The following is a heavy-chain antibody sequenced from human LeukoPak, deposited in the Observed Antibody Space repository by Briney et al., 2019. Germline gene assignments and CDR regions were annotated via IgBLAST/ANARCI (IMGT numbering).Heavy chain of an antibody. CDR2: INWNGAGT. CDR3: ARTVAVPATGVYYYQYYYLDV. Sequence: PGGSLRLSCAVSGFRLDDYDMTWVRHAPGKGMEWVSEINWNGAGTGYADSVKGRVTISRDKAKNSLYLQMDSLRVEDTALYYCARTVAVPATGVYYYQYYYLDVWGKGTTVTVSS. J-gene: IGHJ6*03. CDR1: GFRLDDYD. D-gene: IGHD2-21*02. V-gene: IGHV3-20*04.